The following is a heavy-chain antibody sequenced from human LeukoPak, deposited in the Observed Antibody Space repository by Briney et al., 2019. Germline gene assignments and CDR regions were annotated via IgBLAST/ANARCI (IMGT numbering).Heavy chain of an antibody. CDR2: IHGDGST. V-gene: IGHV3-53*01. Sequence: GGSLRLSCAASGFTVSSRYMSWVRQAPGKGLEWVSVIHGDGSTYYADSVKGRFTISRDNSKNTQYLQMNSLRAEDTAVYYCARGESSDCTCIDYWGRGTLVSVSS. D-gene: IGHD2-21*02. CDR1: GFTVSSRY. J-gene: IGHJ4*02. CDR3: ARGESSDCTCIDY.